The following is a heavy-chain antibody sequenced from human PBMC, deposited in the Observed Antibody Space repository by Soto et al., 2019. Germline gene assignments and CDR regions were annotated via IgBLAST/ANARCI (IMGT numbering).Heavy chain of an antibody. D-gene: IGHD6-13*01. CDR3: ARDSYIAAAGPFVY. CDR2: INHSGST. V-gene: IGHV4-34*01. J-gene: IGHJ4*02. CDR1: GGSFSGYY. Sequence: SETLSLTCAVYGGSFSGYYWSWIRQPPGKGLEWIGEINHSGSTNYNPSLKSRVTISVDTSKNQFSLKLSSVTAADTAVYYCARDSYIAAAGPFVYWGQGTLVT.